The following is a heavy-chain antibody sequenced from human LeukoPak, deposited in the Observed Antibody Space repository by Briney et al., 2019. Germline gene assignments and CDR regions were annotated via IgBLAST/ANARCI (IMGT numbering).Heavy chain of an antibody. CDR3: AKGGYSSGWRNYFDY. Sequence: GGSRGLSVAASGLTLTGFAMSWVPRAPGKGWEWVSTISGSGTGTYYADSVKGRFTISRGNSLQMNSLRADDTAVYYCAKGGYSSGWRNYFDYWGQGTLVTVPS. D-gene: IGHD6-19*01. V-gene: IGHV3-23*01. CDR2: ISGSGTGT. J-gene: IGHJ4*02. CDR1: GLTLTGFA.